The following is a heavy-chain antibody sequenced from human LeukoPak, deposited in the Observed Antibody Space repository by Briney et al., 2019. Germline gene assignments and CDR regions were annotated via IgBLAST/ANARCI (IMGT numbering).Heavy chain of an antibody. Sequence: GGSLRLSCAASGFTFSSYGMHWVRQAPGKGLEWVAVISYDGSNKYYADSVKGRFTISRDNSKNTLYLQMNSLRAEDTAVYYCAKDEGQSRDGYPTKFAEGSPPPGDYWGQGTLVTVSS. CDR2: ISYDGSNK. CDR3: AKDEGQSRDGYPTKFAEGSPPPGDY. CDR1: GFTFSSYG. J-gene: IGHJ4*02. V-gene: IGHV3-30*18. D-gene: IGHD5-24*01.